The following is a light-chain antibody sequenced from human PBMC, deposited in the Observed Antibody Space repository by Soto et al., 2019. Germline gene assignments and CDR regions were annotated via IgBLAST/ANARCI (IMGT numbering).Light chain of an antibody. CDR1: QGIGRL. V-gene: IGKV1-9*01. J-gene: IGKJ2*01. CDR2: AAS. Sequence: DIQLTQSPSFLSASVGDRVTIACRASQGIGRLLVWYQQKPGKAPKVLIYAASTLQSGVPSRFSGSGSGTEFTLTISSLQPEDSATYYCQQHVSFPRSFGQGTKLEIK. CDR3: QQHVSFPRS.